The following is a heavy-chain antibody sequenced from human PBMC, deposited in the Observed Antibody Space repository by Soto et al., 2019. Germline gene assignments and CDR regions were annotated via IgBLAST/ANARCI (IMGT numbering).Heavy chain of an antibody. V-gene: IGHV3-30-3*01. D-gene: IGHD3-9*01. Sequence: GSLRLSCXASGFTFSSYAMHWVRQAPGKGLEWVAVISYDGSNKYYADSVKGRFTISRDNSKNTLYLQMNSLRAEDTAVYYCARAPVLRYFDWLESPRYYFDYWGQGTLVTVSS. CDR2: ISYDGSNK. CDR3: ARAPVLRYFDWLESPRYYFDY. J-gene: IGHJ4*02. CDR1: GFTFSSYA.